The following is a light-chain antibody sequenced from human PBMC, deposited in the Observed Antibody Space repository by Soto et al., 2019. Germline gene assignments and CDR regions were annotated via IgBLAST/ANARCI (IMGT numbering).Light chain of an antibody. J-gene: IGKJ1*01. V-gene: IGKV1-5*01. CDR1: QSVIIW. CDR2: DAS. Sequence: DIQMTQSPSTLSSSVGDTFTITCRSSQSVIIWFAWYQKKPGKAPQVLIWDASTLQRGVPSRFSGSGSGTEFTLTISSLQPEDFATYYCQQYNGYSTWTFGQGTKVDIK. CDR3: QQYNGYSTWT.